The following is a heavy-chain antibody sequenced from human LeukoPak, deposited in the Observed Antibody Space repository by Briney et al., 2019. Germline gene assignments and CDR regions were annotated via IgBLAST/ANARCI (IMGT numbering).Heavy chain of an antibody. CDR1: GGSISSGDYY. CDR3: AKETIRARAFDI. Sequence: PSQTLSLTCTVSGGSISSGDYYWSWIRQPPGKGLEWIGYIYYSGSTHYNPSLKSRVTISVDTSKNQFSLKLSSVTAADTAVYYCAKETIRARAFDIWGQGTMVTVSS. J-gene: IGHJ3*02. CDR2: IYYSGST. D-gene: IGHD1-1*01. V-gene: IGHV4-30-4*01.